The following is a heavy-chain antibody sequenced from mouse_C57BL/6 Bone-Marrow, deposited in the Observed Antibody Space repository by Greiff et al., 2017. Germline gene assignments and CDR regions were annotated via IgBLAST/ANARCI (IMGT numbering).Heavy chain of an antibody. CDR3: ARDYSPHFYY. CDR2: IYPGSGST. D-gene: IGHD2-12*01. Sequence: QVQLQQPGAELVKPGASVKMSCKASGYTFTSYWITWVKQRPGQGLEWIGDIYPGSGSTNYNEKFKSKATLTVDTASSTAYMQLSILTSEASAVYYCARDYSPHFYYWGQGTTLTVSA. V-gene: IGHV1-55*01. J-gene: IGHJ2*01. CDR1: GYTFTSYW.